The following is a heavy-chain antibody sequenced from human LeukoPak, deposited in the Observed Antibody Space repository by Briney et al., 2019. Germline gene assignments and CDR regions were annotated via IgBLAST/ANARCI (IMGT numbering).Heavy chain of an antibody. CDR3: ARDIRAYRGAFDI. D-gene: IGHD3-3*02. Sequence: PGGSLRLSCAASGFTFSSYGMHWVRQAPGKGLEWVAVISYDGINKYYADSVKGRFTISRDNAKNSLYLQMNSLRAEDTAVYYCARDIRAYRGAFDIWGQGTMVTVSS. J-gene: IGHJ3*02. V-gene: IGHV3-30*03. CDR2: ISYDGINK. CDR1: GFTFSSYG.